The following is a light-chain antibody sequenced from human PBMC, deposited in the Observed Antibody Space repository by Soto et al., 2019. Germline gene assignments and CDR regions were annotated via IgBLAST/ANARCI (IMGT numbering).Light chain of an antibody. V-gene: IGKV3-15*01. CDR2: GAS. Sequence: EIRMTQSPSTLSVSPGERATLSCRAGQSVSSSLAWYQQKPGQAPRLLIYGASTRATGIPARFSGSGSGTDFTLTISSLQPEDFSVYYCQQRSNWPLITFGKGHDWRL. CDR1: QSVSSS. J-gene: IGKJ5*01. CDR3: QQRSNWPLIT.